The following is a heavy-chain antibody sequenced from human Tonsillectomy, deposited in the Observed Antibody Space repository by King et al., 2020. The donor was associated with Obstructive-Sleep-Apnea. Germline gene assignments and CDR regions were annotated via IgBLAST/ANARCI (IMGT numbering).Heavy chain of an antibody. CDR2: MSNDGSNK. Sequence: VQLVESGGGVVQPGRSLRLSCAASGFTFSSYAIHWVRQAPGKGLEWVAVMSNDGSNKYYADSVKGRFTISRDNSKNTLYLQMNSLRAEDTALYYCARGAGAYSGTCGYLIDYWGRGTLVTVSS. V-gene: IGHV3-30*04. J-gene: IGHJ4*02. CDR1: GFTFSSYA. D-gene: IGHD2-8*02. CDR3: ARGAGAYSGTCGYLIDY.